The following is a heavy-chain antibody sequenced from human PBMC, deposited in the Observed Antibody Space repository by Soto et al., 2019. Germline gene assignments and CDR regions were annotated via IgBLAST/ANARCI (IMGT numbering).Heavy chain of an antibody. V-gene: IGHV4-61*01. D-gene: IGHD3-3*01. Sequence: PSETLSLTCTVSGGSVSSGSYYWSWIRQPPGKGLEWIWYIYYSGSTNYNPSLKSRVTISVDTSKNQFSLKLSSVTAADTAVYYCARERFLEWSGPYYYGMDVWGQGTTVTVSS. CDR2: IYYSGST. CDR3: ARERFLEWSGPYYYGMDV. J-gene: IGHJ6*02. CDR1: GGSVSSGSYY.